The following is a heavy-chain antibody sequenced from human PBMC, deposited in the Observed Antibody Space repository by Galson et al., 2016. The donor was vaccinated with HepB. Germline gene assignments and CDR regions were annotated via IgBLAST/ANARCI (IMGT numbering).Heavy chain of an antibody. Sequence: SVKVSCKASGYTFIDYYVHWVRQAPGQGLEWMGWISPNTGDINYSQNFQGRVTMTRDTSISTAYMELSSLKSDDTAVYYCARDRDRLNSGWYAYSDYWGQGTLVTVSS. J-gene: IGHJ4*02. D-gene: IGHD6-19*01. CDR2: ISPNTGDI. CDR1: GYTFIDYY. V-gene: IGHV1-2*02. CDR3: ARDRDRLNSGWYAYSDY.